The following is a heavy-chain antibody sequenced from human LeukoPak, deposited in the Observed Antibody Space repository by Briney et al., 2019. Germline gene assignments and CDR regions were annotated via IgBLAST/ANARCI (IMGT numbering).Heavy chain of an antibody. V-gene: IGHV4-38-2*02. J-gene: IGHJ5*02. CDR3: ARCKKNYYDSSGYHGDWFNP. CDR1: GYSISSGYY. D-gene: IGHD3-22*01. Sequence: SETLSLTCSVSGYSISSGYYWGWIRQPPGKGLEWIGSIYHSGSTYYNPSLKSRVTISVDTSKNQFSLKLSSVTAADTAVYYCARCKKNYYDSSGYHGDWFNPWGQGTLVTVSS. CDR2: IYHSGST.